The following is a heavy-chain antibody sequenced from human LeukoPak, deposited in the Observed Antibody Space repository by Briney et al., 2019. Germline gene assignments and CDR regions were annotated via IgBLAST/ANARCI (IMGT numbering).Heavy chain of an antibody. D-gene: IGHD6-13*01. V-gene: IGHV3-33*08. CDR3: AREYSSSWYAAQIYYYMDV. Sequence: PGVSVRLFCAGAGFRINEHHTEWAREASGKGLEGVAVIWYDGSNKYHADAVKGRFTISRDNSKNTLYLQMNSLRAEDTAVYYCAREYSSSWYAAQIYYYMDVGGKGTTVTVS. CDR1: GFRINEHH. J-gene: IGHJ6*03. CDR2: IWYDGSNK.